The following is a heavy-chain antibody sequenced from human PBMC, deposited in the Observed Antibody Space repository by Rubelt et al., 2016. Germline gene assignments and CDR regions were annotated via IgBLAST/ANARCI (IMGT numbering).Heavy chain of an antibody. CDR3: SKDGGGFRFFDL. V-gene: IGHV3-23*04. CDR2: ISGGGGST. J-gene: IGHJ2*01. Sequence: EVQLVESGGGSVQPGGSLRLSCAASGFTFSRYWMHWVRQVPGKGLVWVSGISGGGGSTYYADSVKGRFSISKDNSKNTLYLQMNSMRAEDNAVYYGSKDGGGFRFFDLWGRGTLVTVSS. D-gene: IGHD3-16*01. CDR1: GFTFSRYW.